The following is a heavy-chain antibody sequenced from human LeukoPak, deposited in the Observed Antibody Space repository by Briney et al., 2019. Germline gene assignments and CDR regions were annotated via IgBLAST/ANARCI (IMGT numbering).Heavy chain of an antibody. CDR1: GGTVSSYA. J-gene: IGHJ6*03. Sequence: SVKVSCKASGGTVSSYAISWVRQAPGQGLEWMGGIIPIFGTANYAQKFQGRVTITTGESTSTAYMELSSLRSEDTAVYYCARDGTFSSSLPYYYYYMDVWGKGTTVTVSS. D-gene: IGHD6-13*01. CDR3: ARDGTFSSSLPYYYYYMDV. CDR2: IIPIFGTA. V-gene: IGHV1-69*05.